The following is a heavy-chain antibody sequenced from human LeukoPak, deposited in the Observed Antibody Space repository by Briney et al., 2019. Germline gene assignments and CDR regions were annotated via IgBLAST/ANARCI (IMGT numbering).Heavy chain of an antibody. J-gene: IGHJ4*02. CDR1: GGSISSGDYY. CDR3: AREYSSSWYRRIDY. D-gene: IGHD6-13*01. CDR2: IYYSGST. V-gene: IGHV4-30-4*01. Sequence: TSQTLSLTCTVTGGSISSGDYYWSWIRQPPGKGLEWIGYIYYSGSTYYNPSLKSRVTISVDTSKNQFSLKLSSVTAADTAVYYCAREYSSSWYRRIDYWGQGTLVTVSS.